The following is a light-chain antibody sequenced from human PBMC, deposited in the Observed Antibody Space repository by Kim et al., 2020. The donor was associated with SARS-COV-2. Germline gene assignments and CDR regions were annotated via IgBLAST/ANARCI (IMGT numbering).Light chain of an antibody. CDR2: GAS. Sequence: LSPGERATLSCRASPSVSSSYLAWYQPKPGQAPRLLIYGASRRATGIPDRFSGSGSGTDFTLTISRLEPEDFAVYYCQQYGSSPNTIGQGTKLEI. CDR3: QQYGSSPNT. J-gene: IGKJ2*01. CDR1: PSVSSSY. V-gene: IGKV3-20*01.